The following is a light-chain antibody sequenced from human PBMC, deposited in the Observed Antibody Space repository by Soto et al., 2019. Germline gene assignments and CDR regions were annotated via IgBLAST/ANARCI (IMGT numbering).Light chain of an antibody. CDR1: QGISRW. J-gene: IGKJ1*01. Sequence: DIQMTQSPSTLSASLGDRVTITCRASQGISRWLAWYQQRPRKAPKLLIYDASTLHSGVSSRFSGSGAETEFTLTISSLQHNDSATYDCQKYTTYWTFGQGTKVE. V-gene: IGKV1-5*01. CDR3: QKYTTYWT. CDR2: DAS.